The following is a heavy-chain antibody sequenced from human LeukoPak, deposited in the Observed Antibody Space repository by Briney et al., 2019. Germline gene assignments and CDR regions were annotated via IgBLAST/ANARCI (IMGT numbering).Heavy chain of an antibody. J-gene: IGHJ4*02. CDR1: GFSFNTYA. V-gene: IGHV3-21*01. CDR2: ISPTSTYI. D-gene: IGHD1-1*01. Sequence: GGSLRLSCAASGFSFNTYAMNWVRQAPGKGLEWVSSISPTSTYIYYADSWKGRFTISRDNARNSLYLQMNSLRAEDTAVYYCARDLTPEGTGDADYWGQGTLVTVSS. CDR3: ARDLTPEGTGDADY.